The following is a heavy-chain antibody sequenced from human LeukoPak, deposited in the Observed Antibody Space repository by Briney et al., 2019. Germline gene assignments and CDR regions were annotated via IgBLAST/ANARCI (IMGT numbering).Heavy chain of an antibody. CDR2: ISYDGSNK. CDR3: AKDLSPWGDYGGDEFDY. D-gene: IGHD4-17*01. CDR1: GFTLSSYG. V-gene: IGHV3-30*18. Sequence: PGRSLRLSCAASGFTLSSYGMHWVRQAPGKGLEWVAVISYDGSNKYYADSVKGRFTISRDNSKNTLYLQMNSLRAEDTAVYYCAKDLSPWGDYGGDEFDYWGQGTLVTVSS. J-gene: IGHJ4*02.